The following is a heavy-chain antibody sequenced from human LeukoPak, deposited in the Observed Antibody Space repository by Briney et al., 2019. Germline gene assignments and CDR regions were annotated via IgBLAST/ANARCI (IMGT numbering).Heavy chain of an antibody. CDR1: GFTFDDYG. V-gene: IGHV3-20*04. D-gene: IGHD4-17*01. J-gene: IGHJ4*02. Sequence: GGSLRLSCAASGFTFDDYGMSWVRQAPGKGLEWVSGINWNGGRTGYADSVKGRFTISRDNAKNSLYLQMNSLRAEDTALYYCARDLEDYGDYYFDYWGQGTLVTVSS. CDR3: ARDLEDYGDYYFDY. CDR2: INWNGGRT.